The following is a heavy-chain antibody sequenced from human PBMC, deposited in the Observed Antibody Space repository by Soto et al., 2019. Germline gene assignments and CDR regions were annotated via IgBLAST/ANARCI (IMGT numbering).Heavy chain of an antibody. D-gene: IGHD6-19*01. Sequence: GGSLRLSCAASGFTFGDYAMQWVRQAPGRGLEWVSAISWNSGSIDYADSVKGRFTISRDNAKNSLYLQMNSLRAEDTALYYCAKSHTTSGWYVTTDYWGQGTRVTVSS. CDR2: ISWNSGSI. V-gene: IGHV3-9*01. CDR1: GFTFGDYA. J-gene: IGHJ4*02. CDR3: AKSHTTSGWYVTTDY.